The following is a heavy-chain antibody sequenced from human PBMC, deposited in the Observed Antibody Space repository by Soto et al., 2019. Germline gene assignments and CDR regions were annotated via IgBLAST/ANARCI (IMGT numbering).Heavy chain of an antibody. J-gene: IGHJ5*02. D-gene: IGHD3-3*01. V-gene: IGHV1-2*04. Sequence: QVQLVQSGAEVKKPGASVKVSCKASGYTFTGYYMHWVRQAPGQGLEWMGWINPNSGGTNYAQKFQGWVTMTRDTSISTAYMELSRLRSDDTAVYSCARDARVHVLRFLERGGGWFDPWGQGTLVTVSS. CDR2: INPNSGGT. CDR1: GYTFTGYY. CDR3: ARDARVHVLRFLERGGGWFDP.